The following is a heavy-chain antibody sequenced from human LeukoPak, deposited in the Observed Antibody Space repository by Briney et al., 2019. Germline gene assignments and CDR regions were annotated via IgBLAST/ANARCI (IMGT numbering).Heavy chain of an antibody. D-gene: IGHD6-19*01. CDR1: GFTFSSYS. CDR2: ISSSSSYI. V-gene: IGHV3-21*01. CDR3: ARDGEAVAYYFDY. Sequence: GGSLRLSCAASGFTFSSYSMNWVRQAPGKGLEWVSSISSSSSYIYYADSVKGRFTISRDNAKNSLYLQMNSLRAEDTAVYYCARDGEAVAYYFDYWGQGTLVTVSS. J-gene: IGHJ4*02.